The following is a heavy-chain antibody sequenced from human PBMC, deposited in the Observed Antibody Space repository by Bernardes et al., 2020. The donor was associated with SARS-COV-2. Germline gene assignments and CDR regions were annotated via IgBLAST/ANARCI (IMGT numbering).Heavy chain of an antibody. J-gene: IGHJ4*02. D-gene: IGHD2-2*01. CDR1: GYTFTGYY. CDR3: AREAPCSSTSCYELPFDY. CDR2: INPNSGGT. Sequence: ASVKVSCKASGYTFTGYYIHWVRQAPGQGLAWMGWINPNSGGTNYAQKFQGWVTMNRDTSNSTAYMELCRLRTDDTAVYYCAREAPCSSTSCYELPFDYWGQGTLVTVSS. V-gene: IGHV1-2*04.